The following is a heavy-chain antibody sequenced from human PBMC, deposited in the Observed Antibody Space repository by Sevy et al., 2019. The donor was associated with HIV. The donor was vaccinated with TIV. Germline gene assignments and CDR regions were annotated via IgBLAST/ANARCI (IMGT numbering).Heavy chain of an antibody. D-gene: IGHD3-9*01. CDR1: GFNVNNYG. Sequence: GGSLRLSCEVSGFNVNNYGMHWVRQAPGKGLEWVAMVPYDGSKSHYVDSVKGRFTISRDYSENTLYLQMNNLRVEDTAVYYCARDHNTGWCNWFGPWGQGTLVTVSS. CDR2: VPYDGSKS. CDR3: ARDHNTGWCNWFGP. V-gene: IGHV3-30*02. J-gene: IGHJ5*02.